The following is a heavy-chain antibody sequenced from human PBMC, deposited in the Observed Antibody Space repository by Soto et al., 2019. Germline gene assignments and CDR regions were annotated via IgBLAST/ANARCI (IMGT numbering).Heavy chain of an antibody. Sequence: EVQLVESGGGLVQPGRSLRLSCAASGFTFDDYAMHWVRQAPGKGLEWVSGISWNSGSIGYADSVKGRFTISRDNAKNCLYLQMNRLRAEDTALYYCAKDLGMVCSGGSCYSDYYYGMDVGGQVTTVTVAS. D-gene: IGHD2-15*01. V-gene: IGHV3-9*01. CDR1: GFTFDDYA. CDR2: ISWNSGSI. CDR3: AKDLGMVCSGGSCYSDYYYGMDV. J-gene: IGHJ6*02.